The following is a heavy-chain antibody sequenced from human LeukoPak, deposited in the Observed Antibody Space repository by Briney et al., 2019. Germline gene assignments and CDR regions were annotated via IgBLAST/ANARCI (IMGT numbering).Heavy chain of an antibody. D-gene: IGHD3-9*01. CDR3: ARTPFQFESLSPGESTYYYYYLDV. Sequence: PSETLSLTCTVSGGSISSYYWSWIWHPPEKGLEWIGYIYYSGSTNYNPSLKSRLTISVDTSKNQFSLKLSSVTAADTAVYYCARTPFQFESLSPGESTYYYYYLDVWGKGTTVTVSS. J-gene: IGHJ6*03. V-gene: IGHV4-59*01. CDR1: GGSISSYY. CDR2: IYYSGST.